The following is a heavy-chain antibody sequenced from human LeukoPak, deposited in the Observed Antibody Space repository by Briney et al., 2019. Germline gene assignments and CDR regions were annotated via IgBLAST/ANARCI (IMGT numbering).Heavy chain of an antibody. D-gene: IGHD4-23*01. J-gene: IGHJ4*02. Sequence: PGGSLRLSCAASGFTVSSNYMSWVRQAPGKGLEWVAVIWYDGSNKYYADSVKGRFTISRDNSKNTLYLQMNSLRAEDTAVYYCASLDYGGNAAPFDYWGQGTLVTVSS. CDR1: GFTVSSNY. CDR2: IWYDGSNK. V-gene: IGHV3-33*08. CDR3: ASLDYGGNAAPFDY.